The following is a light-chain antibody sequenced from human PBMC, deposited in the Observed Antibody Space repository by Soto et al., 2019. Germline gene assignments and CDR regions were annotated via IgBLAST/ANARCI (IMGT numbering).Light chain of an antibody. CDR1: QSINSW. CDR3: QQYNRYWT. V-gene: IGKV1-5*03. Sequence: DIQMTQSPSTLSESVGDRVTITCRASQSINSWLAWYQQKPGKAPKLLIYKASTLESGVPSRFSGSGSGTEFTLTISILQPDDFATYYCQQYNRYWTFGQGTKVEIK. CDR2: KAS. J-gene: IGKJ1*01.